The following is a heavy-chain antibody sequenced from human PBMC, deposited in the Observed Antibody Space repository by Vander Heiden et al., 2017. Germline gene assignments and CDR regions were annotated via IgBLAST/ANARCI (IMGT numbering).Heavy chain of an antibody. J-gene: IGHJ6*02. Sequence: EVQLLESGGGLVQPGGSLTLSCAASGFAFSSYAMTWVRQAPGKGLQWVSGISGNGGITDYADSVRGRFTISRDNSKKTIYLQMSGLRVEDMAVYYCAKANVVGAPGLNSGMDVWGQGTTVTVSS. V-gene: IGHV3-23*01. CDR1: GFAFSSYA. CDR3: AKANVVGAPGLNSGMDV. CDR2: ISGNGGIT. D-gene: IGHD1-26*01.